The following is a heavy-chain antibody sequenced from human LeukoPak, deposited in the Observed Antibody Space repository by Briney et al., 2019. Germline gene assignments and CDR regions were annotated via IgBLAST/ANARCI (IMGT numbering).Heavy chain of an antibody. CDR1: GYTFTSYG. Sequence: GASVKVSCKASGYTFTSYGISWVRQAPGQGLEWMGWISAYNGNTNYAQKLQGRVTMTTDTSTSTAYMELRSLRSDDTAVYYCARDGLLVGARLAFDIWGQGTMVTVSS. J-gene: IGHJ3*02. V-gene: IGHV1-18*01. CDR3: ARDGLLVGARLAFDI. CDR2: ISAYNGNT. D-gene: IGHD1-26*01.